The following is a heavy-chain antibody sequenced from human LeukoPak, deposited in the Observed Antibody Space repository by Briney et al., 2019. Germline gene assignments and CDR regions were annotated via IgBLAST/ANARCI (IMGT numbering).Heavy chain of an antibody. V-gene: IGHV4-59*01. Sequence: PSETLSLTCTVSGGSINSYYWNWIRQPPGQGLVWIGFIYSSGSTNYNPSLKSRVAISVDTSRNHFSLKLSSVTAADTAVYYCARGGSSSWRIGYYFDYWGQGTLVTVSS. D-gene: IGHD6-13*01. CDR2: IYSSGST. CDR3: ARGGSSSWRIGYYFDY. CDR1: GGSINSYY. J-gene: IGHJ4*02.